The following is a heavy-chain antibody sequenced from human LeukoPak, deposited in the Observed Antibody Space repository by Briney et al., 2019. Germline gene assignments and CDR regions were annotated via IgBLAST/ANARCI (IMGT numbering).Heavy chain of an antibody. Sequence: ASVKVSCKASGYTFTSYDINWVRQATGQGLEWMGWMNPNSGNTGYAQKFQGRVTMTRDTSISTAYMELSRLRSDDTAVYYCAREAGAYGSSWYYYWGQGTLVTVSS. CDR3: AREAGAYGSSWYYY. CDR1: GYTFTSYD. D-gene: IGHD6-13*01. V-gene: IGHV1-8*01. J-gene: IGHJ4*02. CDR2: MNPNSGNT.